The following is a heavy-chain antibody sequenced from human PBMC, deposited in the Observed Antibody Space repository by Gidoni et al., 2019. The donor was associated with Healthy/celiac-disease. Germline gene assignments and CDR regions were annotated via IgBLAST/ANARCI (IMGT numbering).Heavy chain of an antibody. CDR2: ISYDGSNK. D-gene: IGHD3-22*01. Sequence: QVQLVESGGGVVQPGRSLRLSCAASGFTFSSYGMHWVRQAPGKGLEWVAVISYDGSNKYYADSVKGRFTLSRDNSKNTLYLRMNSLRAEDTAVYYCAKDTPLNYYDSSGYFSHPDYWGQGTLVTVSS. V-gene: IGHV3-30*18. CDR1: GFTFSSYG. CDR3: AKDTPLNYYDSSGYFSHPDY. J-gene: IGHJ4*02.